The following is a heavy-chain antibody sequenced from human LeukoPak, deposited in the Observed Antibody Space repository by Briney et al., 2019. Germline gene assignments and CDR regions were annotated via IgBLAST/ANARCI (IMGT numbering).Heavy chain of an antibody. CDR3: ARDGAGGIVVVVAATGAIDY. V-gene: IGHV1-2*02. J-gene: IGHJ4*02. CDR1: GYTFAAHY. Sequence: ASVKVSCKTSGYTFAAHYMHWVRQAPGQGLEWMGWINPNSGGTNYAQKFQGRVTMTRDTSISTAYMELSRLRSDDTAVYYCARDGAGGIVVVVAATGAIDYWGQGTLVTVSS. CDR2: INPNSGGT. D-gene: IGHD2-15*01.